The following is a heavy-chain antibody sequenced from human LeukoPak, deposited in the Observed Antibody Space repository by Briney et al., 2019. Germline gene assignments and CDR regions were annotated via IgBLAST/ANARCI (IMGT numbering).Heavy chain of an antibody. CDR2: IYTSGST. D-gene: IGHD6-13*01. J-gene: IGHJ4*02. Sequence: TLSLTCTVSGGSISSGSYYWSWIRQPAGKGLEWIGRIYTSGSTNYNPSLKSRVTISVDTSKNQFSLKLSSVTAADTAVYYCARGSSSGYNDYWGQGTLVTVSS. V-gene: IGHV4-61*02. CDR3: ARGSSSGYNDY. CDR1: GGSISSGSYY.